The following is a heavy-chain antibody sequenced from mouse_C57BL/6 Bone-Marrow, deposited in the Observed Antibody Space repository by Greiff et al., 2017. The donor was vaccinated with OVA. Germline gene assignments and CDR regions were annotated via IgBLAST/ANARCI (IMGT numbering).Heavy chain of an antibody. V-gene: IGHV1-50*01. CDR2: IDPSDSYT. Sequence: VKLQQPGAELVKPGASVKLSCKASGYTFTSYWMQWVKQRPGQGLEWIGEIDPSDSYTNYNQKFKGKATLTVDTSSSTAYMQLSSLTSEGSAVYYCARDWDGFDYWGQGTTLTVSS. CDR1: GYTFTSYW. D-gene: IGHD4-1*01. J-gene: IGHJ2*01. CDR3: ARDWDGFDY.